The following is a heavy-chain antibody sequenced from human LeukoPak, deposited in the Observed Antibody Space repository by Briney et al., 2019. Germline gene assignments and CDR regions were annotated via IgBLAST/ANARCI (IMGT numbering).Heavy chain of an antibody. CDR1: GYTLTELS. D-gene: IGHD3-9*01. Sequence: GASVKVSCKVSGYTLTELSMHWVRQAPGKGLEWMGGFDPEDGETIYAQKFQGRVTMTEDTSTDTAYMELSSLRSEDTAVYYCATFGYYDILTGHSIAVDYWGQGTLVTVS. CDR2: FDPEDGET. V-gene: IGHV1-24*01. J-gene: IGHJ4*02. CDR3: ATFGYYDILTGHSIAVDY.